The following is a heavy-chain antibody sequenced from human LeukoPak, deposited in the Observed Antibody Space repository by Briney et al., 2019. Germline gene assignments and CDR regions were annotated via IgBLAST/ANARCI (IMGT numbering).Heavy chain of an antibody. V-gene: IGHV3-21*01. J-gene: IGHJ6*02. CDR2: ITTSSSYI. D-gene: IGHD2-2*01. CDR1: GFSFGSYD. CDR3: ASHIVVVTAIRYYAMGV. Sequence: PGGSLRLSCAASGFSFGSYDMNWVRQAPGKGLEWVSSITTSSSYIYYADSVKGRFTVSRDNAKNSLYLQMNSLRAEDTAVYYCASHIVVVTAIRYYAMGVWGQGTTVTVSS.